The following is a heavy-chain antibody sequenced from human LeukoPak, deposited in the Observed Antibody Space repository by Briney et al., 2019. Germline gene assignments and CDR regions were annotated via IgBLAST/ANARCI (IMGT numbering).Heavy chain of an antibody. V-gene: IGHV3-21*04. J-gene: IGHJ4*02. CDR2: ISSSSIYI. CDR1: GFTFSSYS. Sequence: GSLRLSCAASGFTFSSYSVNWVRQAPGKGLEWVSSISSSSIYIYYADSVKGRFTISRDNAKNSLYLQMNSLRAEDTAVYYCARGSYYYDSSLGYWGQGTLVTVSS. CDR3: ARGSYYYDSSLGY. D-gene: IGHD3-22*01.